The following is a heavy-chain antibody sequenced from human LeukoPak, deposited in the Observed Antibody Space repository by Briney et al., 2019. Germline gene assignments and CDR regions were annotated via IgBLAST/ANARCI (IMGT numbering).Heavy chain of an antibody. CDR3: ARERRLLWFGPPYYYYGMDV. D-gene: IGHD3-10*01. Sequence: ASVKVSCKASGYTFTSYGISWVRQAPGQGLEWMGWISAYNGNTNYAQKLQGRVTMTTDTSTSTAYMELRSLRSDDTAVYYCARERRLLWFGPPYYYYGMDVWGKGTTVTVSS. J-gene: IGHJ6*04. CDR2: ISAYNGNT. V-gene: IGHV1-18*04. CDR1: GYTFTSYG.